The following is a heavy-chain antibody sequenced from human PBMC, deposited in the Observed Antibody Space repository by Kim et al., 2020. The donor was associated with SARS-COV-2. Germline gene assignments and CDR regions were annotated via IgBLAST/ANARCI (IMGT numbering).Heavy chain of an antibody. Sequence: GGSLRLSCAAFGFSFSRHAMHWVRQAPGKGLEWVAVMSYDGSKKHYADSVKGRFNISRDNSKYTVYLQMNSLRVEDTALYYCARDSVDSGSYLDYWGQRTPLTVS. CDR1: GFSFSRHA. V-gene: IGHV3-30*04. J-gene: IGHJ4*02. D-gene: IGHD3-10*01. CDR3: ARDSVDSGSYLDY. CDR2: MSYDGSKK.